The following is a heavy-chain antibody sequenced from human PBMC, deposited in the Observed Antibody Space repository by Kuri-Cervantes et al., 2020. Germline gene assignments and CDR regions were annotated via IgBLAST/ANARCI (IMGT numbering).Heavy chain of an antibody. D-gene: IGHD2-15*01. CDR2: IYTSGST. CDR3: ARDLGDCSGGSCYYYYGMDV. J-gene: IGHJ6*02. CDR1: GGSISSGSYY. Sequence: SETLSLTCTVSGGSISSGSYYWSWIRQPAGKGLEWIGRIYTSGSTNYNPSLKSRVTISVDTSKNQFSLKLSSVTAADTAVYYCARDLGDCSGGSCYYYYGMDVWGQGTTVTVSS. V-gene: IGHV4-61*02.